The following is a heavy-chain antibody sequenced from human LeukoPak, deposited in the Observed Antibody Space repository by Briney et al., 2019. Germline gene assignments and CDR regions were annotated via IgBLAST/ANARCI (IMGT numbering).Heavy chain of an antibody. J-gene: IGHJ4*02. CDR1: GYNFADYF. V-gene: IGHV1-69-2*01. D-gene: IGHD1-14*01. CDR2: IDPEFGDT. Sequence: ASVKVSRKTSGYNFADYFLHWVQQAPGKGLEWIGRIDPEFGDTKYATRLQGRVTIIADPSTDTAYLDLSGLRSEDTALYYCATGPRNIWDYWGQGTLVTVSS. CDR3: ATGPRNIWDY.